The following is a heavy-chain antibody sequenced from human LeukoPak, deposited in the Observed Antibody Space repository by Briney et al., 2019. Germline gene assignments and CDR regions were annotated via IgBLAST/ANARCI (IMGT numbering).Heavy chain of an antibody. CDR1: GLSISSDY. J-gene: IGHJ4*02. CDR3: ATERYRGSYVLGGY. CDR2: IYYSGST. Sequence: PSHSLSLTCTVSGLSISSDYWSSSRRPPREGLWWVGYIYYSGSTNYNPSLKTRVTISVDTSTNQFSLKLSSVTAADTAVYYCATERYRGSYVLGGYWGQGTLVTVSS. V-gene: IGHV4-59*01. D-gene: IGHD1-26*01.